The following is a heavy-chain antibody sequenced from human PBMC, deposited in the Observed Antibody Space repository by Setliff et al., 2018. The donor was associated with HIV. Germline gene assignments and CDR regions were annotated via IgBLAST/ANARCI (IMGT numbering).Heavy chain of an antibody. J-gene: IGHJ4*02. CDR2: IYPGDSHT. Sequence: PGESLKISCETSGYSFTTHWIGWVRQMPGKGLEWMGVIYPGDSHTTYSPSFQGQVTISADKSISTAYLHWSTLKASDTATYYCARALWRASSGPFHFWGQGTLVTVSS. D-gene: IGHD3-22*01. CDR1: GYSFTTHW. V-gene: IGHV5-51*01. CDR3: ARALWRASSGPFHF.